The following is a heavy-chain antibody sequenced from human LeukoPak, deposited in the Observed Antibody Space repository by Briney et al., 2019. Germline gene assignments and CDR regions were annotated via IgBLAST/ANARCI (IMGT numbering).Heavy chain of an antibody. CDR1: GFTFSSYG. J-gene: IGHJ4*02. D-gene: IGHD3-10*01. CDR3: ARQGDVVLLYFGDE. Sequence: PGGSLRLSRAASGFTFSSYGMSWVRQAPGKGLEWVSYISSSSTTIYYADSVKGRFTISRDNAKNSLYLQMNSLRAEDTAVYYCARQGDVVLLYFGDEGGQGTLVTVSS. V-gene: IGHV3-48*04. CDR2: ISSSSTTI.